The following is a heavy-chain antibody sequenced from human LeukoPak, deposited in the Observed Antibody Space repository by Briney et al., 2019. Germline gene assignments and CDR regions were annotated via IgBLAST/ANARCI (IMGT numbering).Heavy chain of an antibody. J-gene: IGHJ4*02. D-gene: IGHD7-27*01. V-gene: IGHV3-7*01. CDR2: IKQDGSEK. CDR1: GFTFSGYW. Sequence: GGSLRLSCAASGFTFSGYWMTWVRQAPGKGLEWVANIKQDGSEKHYVDSVKGRFTISRDNAKNSLYLQMNSLRAEDTAVYYCVAENWAPYDWGQGTLVTVSS. CDR3: VAENWAPYD.